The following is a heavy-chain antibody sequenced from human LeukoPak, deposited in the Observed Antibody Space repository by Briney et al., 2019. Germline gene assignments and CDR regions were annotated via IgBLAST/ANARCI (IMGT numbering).Heavy chain of an antibody. D-gene: IGHD3-3*01. V-gene: IGHV3-74*01. J-gene: IGHJ6*02. Sequence: PGGSLRLSCAASGLTFSRYWMHWVRQVPGEGLVWVSRIKSDESSASYADFVKGRFTISRDNAKNTLYLQMNSLRGEDTAVYYCARHPILYYYGMDVWGQGTTVTVSS. CDR2: IKSDESSA. CDR1: GLTFSRYW. CDR3: ARHPILYYYGMDV.